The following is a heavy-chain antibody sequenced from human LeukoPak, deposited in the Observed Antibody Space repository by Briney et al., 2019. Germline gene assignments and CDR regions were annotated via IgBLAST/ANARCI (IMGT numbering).Heavy chain of an antibody. V-gene: IGHV3-21*01. Sequence: GGSLRLSCAASGFTFSSYAMSWVRQAPGKGLEWVSSISSSSSYIYYADSVKGRFTISRDNAKNSLYLQMNSLRAEDTAVYYCARFGAAAYFDYWGQGTLVTVSS. J-gene: IGHJ4*02. CDR1: GFTFSSYA. CDR2: ISSSSSYI. CDR3: ARFGAAAYFDY. D-gene: IGHD2-2*01.